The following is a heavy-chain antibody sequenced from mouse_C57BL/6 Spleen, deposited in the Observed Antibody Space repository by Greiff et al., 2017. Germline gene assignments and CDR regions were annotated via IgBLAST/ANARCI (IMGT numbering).Heavy chain of an antibody. J-gene: IGHJ4*01. CDR1: GFTFRSYG. D-gene: IGHD1-3*01. CDR2: ISSGCSYT. Sequence: VKLVESGGDLVKPGGSLKLSCAASGFTFRSYGMSWVRQTPDKRLEWVATISSGCSYTYYPDIVKGRFTISRDNAKNTLYLQRSSLKSEDTAMYYCASVYCKGGAMDYWGQGTSVTVYS. V-gene: IGHV5-6*02. CDR3: ASVYCKGGAMDY.